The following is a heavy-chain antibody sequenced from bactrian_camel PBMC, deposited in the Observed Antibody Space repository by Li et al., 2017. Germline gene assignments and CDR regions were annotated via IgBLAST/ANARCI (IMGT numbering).Heavy chain of an antibody. V-gene: IGHV3S1*01. J-gene: IGHJ4*01. CDR3: ANFVVGSWSLGSH. D-gene: IGHD6*01. Sequence: QVQLVESGGGLVQPGGSLRLSCAASGFTFNDYGMGWVRQAPGKGLEWVSGDNNGGLDITYADSVKGRFNMSRDNAQNTLYLHLNSLKTEDTAMYYCANFVVGSWSLGSHWGQGTQVTVS. CDR2: DNNGGLDI. CDR1: GFTFNDYG.